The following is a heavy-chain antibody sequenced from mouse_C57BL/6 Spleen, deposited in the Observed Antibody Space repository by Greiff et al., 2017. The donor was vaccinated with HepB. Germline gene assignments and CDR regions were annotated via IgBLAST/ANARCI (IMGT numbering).Heavy chain of an antibody. CDR1: GFTFSDYG. J-gene: IGHJ2*01. CDR3: ARSRLYPFDY. CDR2: ISSGSSTI. V-gene: IGHV5-17*01. Sequence: VKLVESGGGLVKPGGSLKLSCAASGFTFSDYGMHWVRQAPEKGLEWVAYISSGSSTIYYADTVKGRFTISRDNAKNTLFLQMTSLRSEDTAMYYCARSRLYPFDYWGQGTTLTVSS.